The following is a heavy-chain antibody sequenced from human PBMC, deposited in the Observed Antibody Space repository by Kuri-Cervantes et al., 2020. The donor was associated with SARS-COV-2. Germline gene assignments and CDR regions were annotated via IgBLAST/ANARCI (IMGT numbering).Heavy chain of an antibody. Sequence: SETLSLTCAVYGGSFSGYYWSWIRQPPGKGLEWIGEINHSGSTNYNPSLKSRVTISVDTSKNQFSLQLSSVTAADTAVYYCARMAYSYYYMDVWGKGTTVTVSS. J-gene: IGHJ6*03. CDR2: INHSGST. CDR3: ARMAYSYYYMDV. CDR1: GGSFSGYY. D-gene: IGHD4-11*01. V-gene: IGHV4-34*01.